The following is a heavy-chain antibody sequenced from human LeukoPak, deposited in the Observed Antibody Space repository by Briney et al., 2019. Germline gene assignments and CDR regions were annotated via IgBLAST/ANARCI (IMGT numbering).Heavy chain of an antibody. Sequence: PSETLSLTCAVYGGSFSGYYWSWIRQPPGKGLEWIGEINHSGSTNYNPSLKSRVTISVDTSKSQFSPKLSSVTAADTAVYYCARHQGGCYRVFQHWGQGTLVTVSS. V-gene: IGHV4-34*01. CDR2: INHSGST. CDR3: ARHQGGCYRVFQH. J-gene: IGHJ1*01. D-gene: IGHD3-16*02. CDR1: GGSFSGYY.